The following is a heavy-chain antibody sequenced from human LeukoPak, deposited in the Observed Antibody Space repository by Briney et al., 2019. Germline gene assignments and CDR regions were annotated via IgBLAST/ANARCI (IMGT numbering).Heavy chain of an antibody. CDR1: GFTFSSYS. Sequence: PGGSLRLSCAASGFTFSSYSMNWVRQAPGKGLEWVSYISNSSSTIYYADSVKGRFTISRDNAKNSLYLQMNSLRAEDTAVYYCASALRYFDWLSTSPEYNWFDHWGQGTLVTVSS. CDR3: ASALRYFDWLSTSPEYNWFDH. D-gene: IGHD3-9*01. V-gene: IGHV3-48*01. J-gene: IGHJ5*02. CDR2: ISNSSSTI.